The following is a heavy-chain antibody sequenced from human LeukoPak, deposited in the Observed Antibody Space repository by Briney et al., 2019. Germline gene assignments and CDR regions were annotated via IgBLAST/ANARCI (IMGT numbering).Heavy chain of an antibody. CDR3: ARGLYSNSGGWFDS. V-gene: IGHV3-48*03. Sequence: HPGGSLRLSCAAYAFTFSTYEMNWVRQAPGKGLEWLSFISNTGKTIYYADSVKGRLTISRDNAQNSLFLQLSSLRAEDTAVYYCARGLYSNSGGWFDSWGQGTLVTVSS. J-gene: IGHJ5*01. CDR2: ISNTGKTI. CDR1: AFTFSTYE. D-gene: IGHD6-13*01.